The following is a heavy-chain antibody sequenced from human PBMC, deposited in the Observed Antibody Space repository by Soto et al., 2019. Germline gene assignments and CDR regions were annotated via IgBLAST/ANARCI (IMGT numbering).Heavy chain of an antibody. V-gene: IGHV1-18*01. CDR1: GYTFTRYG. CDR3: ARDRLTLTTSLVFDY. J-gene: IGHJ4*02. D-gene: IGHD4-17*01. Sequence: QVQLVQSGGEVKKPGASVKVSCKASGYTFTRYGFSWLRQAPGQGLEWMGWVSTYSGKTDYAQKFQDRVTMTTDTSTSTAYMELRSLRSEDTAVYYCARDRLTLTTSLVFDYWGQGTLVTVSS. CDR2: VSTYSGKT.